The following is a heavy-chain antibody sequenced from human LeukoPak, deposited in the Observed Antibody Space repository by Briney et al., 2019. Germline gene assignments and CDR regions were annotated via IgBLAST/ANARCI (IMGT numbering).Heavy chain of an antibody. D-gene: IGHD6-13*01. CDR3: ARATRGDSTKSFDR. V-gene: IGHV6-1*01. CDR2: TYYGSKWYN. CDR1: GDSFSSNSVA. Sequence: SHTLSLTCALSGDSFSSNSVAWYWLRQSPSRGLEWLGSTYYGSKWYNDYAVSVKSLVTINPDTSKNQFSLQLNSVTPEDTAVYYCARATRGDSTKSFDRWGRGTLVSVSS. J-gene: IGHJ2*01.